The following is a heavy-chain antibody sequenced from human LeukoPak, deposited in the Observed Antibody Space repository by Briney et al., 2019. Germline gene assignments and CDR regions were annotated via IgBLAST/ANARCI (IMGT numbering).Heavy chain of an antibody. Sequence: ASVKVSCKASGYTFIGYYMHWVRQAPGQGLEWMGWINPDSGGTNYAQKFQGRVTMTRATSISTAYMELSRLRSDDTAVYYCSVQLGIPYFDYWGQGTLVTVSS. V-gene: IGHV1-2*02. CDR3: SVQLGIPYFDY. D-gene: IGHD7-27*01. J-gene: IGHJ4*02. CDR2: INPDSGGT. CDR1: GYTFIGYY.